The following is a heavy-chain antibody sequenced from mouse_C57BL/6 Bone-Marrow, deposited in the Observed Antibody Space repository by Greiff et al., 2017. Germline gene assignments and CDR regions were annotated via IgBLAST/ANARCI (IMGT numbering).Heavy chain of an antibody. CDR3: ARHSSYDYYAMDY. CDR1: GFTFSDYY. CDR2: ISNGGGST. Sequence: EVKVVESGGGLVQPGGSLKLSCAASGFTFSDYYMYWVRQTPEKRLEWVAYISNGGGSTYYPDTVKGRFTISRDNAKNTLYLQMSRLKSEDTAMYYCARHSSYDYYAMDYWGQGTSVTVSS. V-gene: IGHV5-12*01. J-gene: IGHJ4*01. D-gene: IGHD1-1*01.